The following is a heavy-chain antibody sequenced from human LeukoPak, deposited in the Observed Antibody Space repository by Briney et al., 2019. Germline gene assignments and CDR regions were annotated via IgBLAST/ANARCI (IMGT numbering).Heavy chain of an antibody. Sequence: LRLSCAASGFTFSDYYMSWIRQPPGKGLEWIGYVYYSGSTEYNPSLRSRVTISLEMSKHQFSLNLTSVTAADTAVYYCASNTGTVFDYWGQGALVTVSS. CDR3: ASNTGTVFDY. V-gene: IGHV4-59*01. CDR1: GFTFSDYY. J-gene: IGHJ4*02. D-gene: IGHD7-27*01. CDR2: VYYSGST.